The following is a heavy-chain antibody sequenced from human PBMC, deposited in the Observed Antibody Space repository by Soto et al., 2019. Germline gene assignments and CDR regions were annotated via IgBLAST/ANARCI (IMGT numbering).Heavy chain of an antibody. CDR3: AKTVVIAARPNDF. Sequence: EVQLLESGGGLVQPGGSLRLSCAASGFTFSNYAMSWVRQAPGKGLEWVSVISGLGGSTYYADPVNGRFTISRDNSKNTLYLQMTSLSAEDTALYYCAKTVVIAARPNDFWVQGTLVTLSS. CDR2: ISGLGGST. CDR1: GFTFSNYA. J-gene: IGHJ4*02. D-gene: IGHD6-6*01. V-gene: IGHV3-23*01.